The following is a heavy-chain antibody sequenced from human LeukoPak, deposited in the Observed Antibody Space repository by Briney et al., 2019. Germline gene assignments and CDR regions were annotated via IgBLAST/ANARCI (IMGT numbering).Heavy chain of an antibody. CDR1: GGSFSGYY. Sequence: PSETLSLTCAVYGGSFSGYYWSWIRQPPGKGLEWIGYIYYSGSTYYNPSLKSRVTISVDTSKNQFSLKLSSVTAADTAVYYCARATYYDFWSGYSDWFDPWGQGTLVTVSS. D-gene: IGHD3-3*01. CDR2: IYYSGST. CDR3: ARATYYDFWSGYSDWFDP. V-gene: IGHV4-30-4*01. J-gene: IGHJ5*02.